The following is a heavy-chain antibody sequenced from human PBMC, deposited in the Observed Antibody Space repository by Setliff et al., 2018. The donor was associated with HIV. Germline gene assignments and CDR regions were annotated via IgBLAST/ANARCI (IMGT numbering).Heavy chain of an antibody. CDR3: ARNQGDASGWYAGDY. CDR2: INTSGGSA. CDR1: GYMFTSYG. Sequence: ASVKVSCKASGYMFTSYGIGWVRQAPGQGLEWMGVINTSGGSAGYAEKFRGRVTMTRDTSTNTVYMDLRNLRSEDTAVYYCARNQGDASGWYAGDYWGHGTLVTVSS. V-gene: IGHV1-46*01. J-gene: IGHJ4*01. D-gene: IGHD6-19*01.